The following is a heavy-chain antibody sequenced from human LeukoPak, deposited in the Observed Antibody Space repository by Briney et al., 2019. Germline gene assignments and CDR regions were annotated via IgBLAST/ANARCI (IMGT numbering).Heavy chain of an antibody. CDR2: IHYSGST. CDR3: ARLPHHVLLWFGESIDAFDI. V-gene: IGHV4-59*08. Sequence: SETLSLTCTVSGGSISSYYWSWIRQPPGKGLEWIGYIHYSGSTNYNPSLKSRVTISVDTSKNQFSLKLSSVTAADTAVYYCARLPHHVLLWFGESIDAFDIWGQGTMVTVSS. D-gene: IGHD3-10*01. J-gene: IGHJ3*02. CDR1: GGSISSYY.